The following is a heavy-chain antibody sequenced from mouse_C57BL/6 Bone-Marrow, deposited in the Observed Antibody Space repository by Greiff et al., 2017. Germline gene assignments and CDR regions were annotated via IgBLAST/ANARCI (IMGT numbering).Heavy chain of an antibody. D-gene: IGHD2-5*01. CDR2: ISGGGGNT. V-gene: IGHV5-9*01. Sequence: EVQLVESGGGLVKPGGSLKLSCAASGFTFSSYTMSWVRQTPETRLEWVATISGGGGNTYYPDSVKGRFTISRDNAKNTLYMQMSSLRSEDTALYYCARHNRYSNHQAWFAYWGQGTLVTVSA. CDR3: ARHNRYSNHQAWFAY. J-gene: IGHJ3*01. CDR1: GFTFSSYT.